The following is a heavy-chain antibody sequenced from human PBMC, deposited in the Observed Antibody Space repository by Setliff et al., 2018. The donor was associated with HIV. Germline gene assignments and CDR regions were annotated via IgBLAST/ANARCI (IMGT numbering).Heavy chain of an antibody. D-gene: IGHD5-12*01. CDR1: GYSISSDYY. Sequence: ASETLSLTCAVSGYSISSDYYWGWIRQSPGKGLEWLGNIFHSGTTYYNPSLMSRVSISVDTSKDQFSLRLTSVTAADTAFYFCARVNTLLAFFTHWGPGILVTAPQ. CDR3: ARVNTLLAFFTH. V-gene: IGHV4-38-2*01. CDR2: IFHSGTT. J-gene: IGHJ4*02.